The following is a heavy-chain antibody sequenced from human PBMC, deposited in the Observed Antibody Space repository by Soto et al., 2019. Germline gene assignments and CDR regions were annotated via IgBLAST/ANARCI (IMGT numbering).Heavy chain of an antibody. CDR3: ARDPAP. CDR1: GCSISTGACY. V-gene: IGHV4-31*03. J-gene: IGHJ5*02. Sequence: QVQLQESGPGLVKPSQTLSLTCTVSGCSISTGACYWSWIRQHPGKGLEWFGYIYNSATTYYNPSLKSRVTISVYTSKNQFSLKLSSVTVADTAVYYCARDPAPWGQGALVTVSS. CDR2: IYNSATT.